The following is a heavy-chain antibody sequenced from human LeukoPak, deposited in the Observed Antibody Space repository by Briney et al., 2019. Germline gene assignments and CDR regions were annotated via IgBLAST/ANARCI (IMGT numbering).Heavy chain of an antibody. CDR2: ISYDGSNK. CDR1: GFTFSSYA. J-gene: IGHJ3*02. D-gene: IGHD3-22*01. CDR3: ARGSSPKPSYSYDSGVTGAFDI. Sequence: GGSLRLSCAASGFTFSSYAMHWVRQAPGKGLEWVAVISYDGSNKYYADSVKGRFTISRDNSKNTLYLQMNSLRPEDTAVYYCARGSSPKPSYSYDSGVTGAFDIWGQGTVITVSS. V-gene: IGHV3-30*04.